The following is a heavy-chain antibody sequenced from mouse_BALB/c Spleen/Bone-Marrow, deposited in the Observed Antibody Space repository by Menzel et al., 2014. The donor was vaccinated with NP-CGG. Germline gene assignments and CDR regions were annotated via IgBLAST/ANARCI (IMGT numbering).Heavy chain of an antibody. CDR2: IYPGSGNT. V-gene: IGHV1-84*02. Sequence: QVQLKESGPELVKPGASVKISCKASGYTFXDYYINWVKQKPGQGLEWIGWIYPGSGNTKYNEKFKGKATLTVDTSFSTAYMQLSSLTSEDTAVYFCARSGGYYVRSAYWGQGTLVTVSA. J-gene: IGHJ3*01. D-gene: IGHD2-3*01. CDR3: ARSGGYYVRSAY. CDR1: GYTFXDYY.